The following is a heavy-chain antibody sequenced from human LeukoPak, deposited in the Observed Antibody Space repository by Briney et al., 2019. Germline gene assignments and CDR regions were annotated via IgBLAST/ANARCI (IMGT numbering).Heavy chain of an antibody. V-gene: IGHV4-39*07. J-gene: IGHJ3*02. CDR3: AREHEPRRGAFDI. Sequence: SETLSLTCTVSGGSVTYTNYYWGWIRQPPGKGLQWIGVIYYNGKTYYNPSLKSRVTVAVDTSKNQFSLKLSSVTAADTAVYYCAREHEPRRGAFDIWGQGTMVTVSS. CDR1: GGSVTYTNYY. CDR2: IYYNGKT. D-gene: IGHD3-10*01.